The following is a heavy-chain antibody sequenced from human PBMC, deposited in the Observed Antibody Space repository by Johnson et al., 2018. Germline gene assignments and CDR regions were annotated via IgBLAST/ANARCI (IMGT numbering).Heavy chain of an antibody. CDR1: GFTFSSYA. V-gene: IGHV3-30-3*01. J-gene: IGHJ6*03. CDR3: ARDGYTEWGYYYYYMDV. CDR2: ISYDGSNK. D-gene: IGHD2-2*02. Sequence: VQLVESGGGVVQPGRSLRLSCAASGFTFSSYAMHWVRQAPGKGLEWVAVISYDGSNKYYADSVKGRFTISRDNSKNTLYLQMNSLRAEDTAVYYCARDGYTEWGYYYYYMDVWGKGTTVTVSS.